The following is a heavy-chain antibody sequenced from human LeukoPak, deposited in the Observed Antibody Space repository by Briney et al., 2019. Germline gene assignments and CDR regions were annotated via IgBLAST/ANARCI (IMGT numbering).Heavy chain of an antibody. Sequence: GASVKVSCKASGYTFTSYGISWVRQAPGQGLEWMGWISAYNGNTNYAQKLQGRVTTTTDTSTSTAYMELRSLRSDDTAVYYCARGYCSGGSCDWFDPWGQGTLVTVSS. D-gene: IGHD2-15*01. J-gene: IGHJ5*02. CDR3: ARGYCSGGSCDWFDP. V-gene: IGHV1-18*01. CDR1: GYTFTSYG. CDR2: ISAYNGNT.